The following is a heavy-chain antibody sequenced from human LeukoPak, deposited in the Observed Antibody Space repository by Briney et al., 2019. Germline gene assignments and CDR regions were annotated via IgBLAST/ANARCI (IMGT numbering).Heavy chain of an antibody. CDR2: ISGSGGST. D-gene: IGHD1-1*01. Sequence: GGSLRLSCAASGFTFSSYAMSWVRQAPGKGLEWVSVISGSGGSTYYADSVKGRFTISRDNSKNTLYLQMNSLRAEDTAVYYCARTTEAHSWRTRYYDYYMDVWGKGTTVTVSS. CDR1: GFTFSSYA. CDR3: ARTTEAHSWRTRYYDYYMDV. V-gene: IGHV3-23*01. J-gene: IGHJ6*03.